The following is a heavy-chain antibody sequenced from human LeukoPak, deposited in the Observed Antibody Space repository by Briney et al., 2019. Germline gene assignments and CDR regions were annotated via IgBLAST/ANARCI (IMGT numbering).Heavy chain of an antibody. Sequence: PGGSLRLPCAASGFTFSSYEMNWVRQAPGKGLEWVSYISDSGSTIYYADSVKGRFTISRDNAKNSLYLQMNSLRAEDTAVYYCARESRGDSTYYYDSSGYRVRGKEFDPWGQGILVTVSS. CDR2: ISDSGSTI. D-gene: IGHD3-22*01. V-gene: IGHV3-48*03. J-gene: IGHJ5*02. CDR3: ARESRGDSTYYYDSSGYRVRGKEFDP. CDR1: GFTFSSYE.